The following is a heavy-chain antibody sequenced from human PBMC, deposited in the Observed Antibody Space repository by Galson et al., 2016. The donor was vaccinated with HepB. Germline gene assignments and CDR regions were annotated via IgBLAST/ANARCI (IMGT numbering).Heavy chain of an antibody. J-gene: IGHJ4*02. CDR3: ARQRYSSSEGLSGDLDY. D-gene: IGHD6-6*01. CDR2: IYYSGYT. V-gene: IGHV4-39*01. Sequence: SETLSLTCTVSGVSISSSSYYWGWIRQPPGKGMEWIGSIYYSGYTYYNPSLKSRVTISVDTSKNQFSRKLSSVTAADTAVYHCARQRYSSSEGLSGDLDYWGQGTLVTVSS. CDR1: GVSISSSSYY.